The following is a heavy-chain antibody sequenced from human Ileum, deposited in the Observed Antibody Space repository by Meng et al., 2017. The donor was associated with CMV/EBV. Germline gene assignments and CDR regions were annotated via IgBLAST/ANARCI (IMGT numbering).Heavy chain of an antibody. V-gene: IGHV1-2*02. J-gene: IGHJ5*02. Sequence: WVRQAPGQGLEWMGWINPNSAGTNYAQRFQGGVTMTWDTSSSTAYMELSRLRSDDTAVYYCARDNQGFCTSARCYEGDWFDPWGQGTLVTVSS. CDR3: ARDNQGFCTSARCYEGDWFDP. D-gene: IGHD2-2*01. CDR2: INPNSAGT.